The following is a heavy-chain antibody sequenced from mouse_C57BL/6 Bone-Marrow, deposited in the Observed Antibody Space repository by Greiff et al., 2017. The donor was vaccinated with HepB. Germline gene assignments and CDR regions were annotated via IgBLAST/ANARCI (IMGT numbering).Heavy chain of an antibody. V-gene: IGHV1-69*01. Sequence: QVQLQQPGAELVMPGASVKLSCKASGYTFTSYCMHWVKQRPGQGLEWIGEIDPSDSYTNYNQKFKVKSTLTVDKSTSTAYMQLSSLTSEDSAVYYCVYGSGYAMDYWGQGTSVTVSS. J-gene: IGHJ4*01. CDR2: IDPSDSYT. CDR1: GYTFTSYC. D-gene: IGHD1-1*01. CDR3: VYGSGYAMDY.